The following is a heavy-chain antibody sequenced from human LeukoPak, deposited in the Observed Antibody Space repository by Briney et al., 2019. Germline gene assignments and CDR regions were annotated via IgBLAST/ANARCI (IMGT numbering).Heavy chain of an antibody. CDR3: ARDVCTGATCNSGAVFDY. J-gene: IGHJ4*02. CDR1: GGSFSGYY. D-gene: IGHD2-8*02. CDR2: INHSGST. Sequence: SETLSLTCAVYGGSFSGYYWSWLRQPPGKGLEWIGEINHSGSTNYNPSLKSRVTISVDTSKNHFSLRLSSVTAADTAVYYCARDVCTGATCNSGAVFDYWGQGTLVTVSS. V-gene: IGHV4-34*01.